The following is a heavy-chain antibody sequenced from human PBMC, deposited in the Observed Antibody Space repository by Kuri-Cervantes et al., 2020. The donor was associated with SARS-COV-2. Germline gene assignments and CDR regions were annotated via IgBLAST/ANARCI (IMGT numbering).Heavy chain of an antibody. CDR1: GGSISSSSYY. CDR2: IYYSGST. Sequence: GSLRLSCTVSGGSISSSSYYWGWIRQPPGKGLEWIGSIYYSGSTYYNPSLKSRVTISVDTSKNQFSLKLSSVTAADTAVYYCARDPAAGLYYYYMDVWGKGTTVTVSS. V-gene: IGHV4-39*07. CDR3: ARDPAAGLYYYYMDV. D-gene: IGHD6-13*01. J-gene: IGHJ6*03.